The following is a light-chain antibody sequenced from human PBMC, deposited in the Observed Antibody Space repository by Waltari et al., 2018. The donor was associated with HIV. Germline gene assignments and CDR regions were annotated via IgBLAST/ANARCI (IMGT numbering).Light chain of an antibody. J-gene: IGLJ2*01. V-gene: IGLV2-23*01. CDR3: CSYAGSFVV. CDR1: SSDVGIYNL. CDR2: EGS. Sequence: QSALPQPASVSGSPGQSITISCTGTSSDVGIYNLVPWYQQYPGKAPKLMIYEGSKRPSGVSNRFSGSKSGNTASLTISGLQTEDEADYYCCSYAGSFVVFGGGTKLTVL.